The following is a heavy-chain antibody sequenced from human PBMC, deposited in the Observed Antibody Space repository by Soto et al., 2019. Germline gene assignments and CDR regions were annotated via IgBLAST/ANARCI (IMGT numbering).Heavy chain of an antibody. CDR1: GYTLTELS. Sequence: ASVKVSCKVSGYTLTELSMHWVRQAPGKGLERMGGFDPEDGETIYAQKFQGRVTMTEDTSTDTAYMELSSLRSEDTAVYYCATGVDTAMVPNDAFDIWGQGTMVTVSS. D-gene: IGHD5-18*01. J-gene: IGHJ3*02. CDR3: ATGVDTAMVPNDAFDI. V-gene: IGHV1-24*01. CDR2: FDPEDGET.